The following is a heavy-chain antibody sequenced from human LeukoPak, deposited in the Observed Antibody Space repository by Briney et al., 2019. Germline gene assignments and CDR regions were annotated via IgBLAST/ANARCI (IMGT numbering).Heavy chain of an antibody. D-gene: IGHD6-13*01. J-gene: IGHJ4*02. CDR2: ISYDGSNT. Sequence: PGRSLRLSCAASGFTFRAYGMHWFRQAPGKGLEWVAIISYDGSNTYYADSVKGRFTISRDNSKNTLYLQMDSLRTEDTAVYYCAKEGDISSSWYLSNYFDYWGQGTLVTVSS. V-gene: IGHV3-30*18. CDR3: AKEGDISSSWYLSNYFDY. CDR1: GFTFRAYG.